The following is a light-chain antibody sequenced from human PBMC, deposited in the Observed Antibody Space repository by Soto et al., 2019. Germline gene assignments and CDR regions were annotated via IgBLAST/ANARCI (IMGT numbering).Light chain of an antibody. J-gene: IGKJ2*01. CDR3: QQLNTWSSYT. V-gene: IGKV3-15*01. CDR1: QNVQSN. Sequence: EIVRTQSPATLSVSPGERATLSCRASQNVQSNLAWYQQKPGQATRIIIYGASTRDTGVPARFSGSGAGTELTHSISSLQSEDFAVYDCQQLNTWSSYTFGQGTKLEIK. CDR2: GAS.